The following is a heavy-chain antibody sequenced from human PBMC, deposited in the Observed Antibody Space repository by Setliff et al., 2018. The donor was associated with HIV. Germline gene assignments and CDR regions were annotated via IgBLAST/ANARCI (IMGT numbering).Heavy chain of an antibody. CDR1: GYTFTDYY. CDR3: ATVVIAAARGSEYFQH. V-gene: IGHV1-2*02. CDR2: IYPNTGGT. D-gene: IGHD6-13*01. J-gene: IGHJ1*01. Sequence: GASVKVSCKASGYTFTDYYIHWVRQAPGQGLEWMGWIYPNTGGTNYAQKFQGRVTMTRDTSISTAYMELSRLRSDDTAVYYCATVVIAAARGSEYFQHWGQGTLVTVSS.